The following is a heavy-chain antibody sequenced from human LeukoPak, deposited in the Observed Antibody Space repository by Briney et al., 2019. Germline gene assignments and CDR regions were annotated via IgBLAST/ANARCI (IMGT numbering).Heavy chain of an antibody. V-gene: IGHV3-7*01. D-gene: IGHD2-2*01. CDR2: IKQDGSEQ. CDR1: GFTISTYW. Sequence: PGGSLRLSCAASGFTISTYWMSWVRQAPGKGLEWVANIKQDGSEQFYVDSVKGRFTISRDNAKNSLHLQMNNLRGEDTAVNYCARGRKVPAAMGNWFDPWGQGTLVTVSS. CDR3: ARGRKVPAAMGNWFDP. J-gene: IGHJ5*02.